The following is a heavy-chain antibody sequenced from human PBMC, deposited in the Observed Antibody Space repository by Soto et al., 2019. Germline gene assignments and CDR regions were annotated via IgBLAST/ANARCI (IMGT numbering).Heavy chain of an antibody. J-gene: IGHJ4*02. D-gene: IGHD6-13*01. V-gene: IGHV4-59*01. CDR2: IYYSGST. Sequence: NPSETLSLTCTVSGGSISSYYWSWIRQPPGKGLEWIGYIYYSGSTNYNPSLKSRVTISVDTSKNQFSLKLSSVTAADTAVYYCAYSSSWYLLDYWGQGTLVTVSS. CDR1: GGSISSYY. CDR3: AYSSSWYLLDY.